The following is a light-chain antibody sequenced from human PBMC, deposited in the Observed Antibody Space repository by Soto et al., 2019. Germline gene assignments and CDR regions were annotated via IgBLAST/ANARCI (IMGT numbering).Light chain of an antibody. CDR1: QSVSSSY. CDR2: GAS. CDR3: QQYGSSPQT. Sequence: EIVLTQSPGTVSLAPGERATLSSRASQSVSSSYLAWYQQKPGQAPRLLIYGASSRATGIPDRFSGSGSGTDFTLTISRLEPEDFAVYYCQQYGSSPQTFGQGTKVDIK. V-gene: IGKV3-20*01. J-gene: IGKJ1*01.